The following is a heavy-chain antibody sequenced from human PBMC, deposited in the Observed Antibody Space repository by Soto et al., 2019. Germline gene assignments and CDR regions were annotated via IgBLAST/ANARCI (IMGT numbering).Heavy chain of an antibody. Sequence: ASVKVSCKASGYTFTSYGISWVRQAPGQGLEWMGWISAYNGNTNYAQKLQGRVTMTTDTSTSTAYMELRSLRSDDTAVYYCARVSDSSGFPDAFDIWCQGLMVPVSS. D-gene: IGHD3-22*01. CDR1: GYTFTSYG. CDR3: ARVSDSSGFPDAFDI. J-gene: IGHJ3*02. V-gene: IGHV1-18*04. CDR2: ISAYNGNT.